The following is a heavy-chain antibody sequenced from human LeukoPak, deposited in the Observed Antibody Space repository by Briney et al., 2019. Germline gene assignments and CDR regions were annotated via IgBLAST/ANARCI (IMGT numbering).Heavy chain of an antibody. CDR3: ASPAVAGTFDAFDI. V-gene: IGHV1-69*05. CDR1: GGTFSSYA. D-gene: IGHD6-19*01. CDR2: IIPIFGTA. Sequence: ASVKVSCKASGGTFSSYAISRVRQAPGQGLEWMGGIIPIFGTANYAQKFQGRVTITTDESTSTAYMELSSLRSEDTAVYYCASPAVAGTFDAFDIWGQGTMVTVSS. J-gene: IGHJ3*02.